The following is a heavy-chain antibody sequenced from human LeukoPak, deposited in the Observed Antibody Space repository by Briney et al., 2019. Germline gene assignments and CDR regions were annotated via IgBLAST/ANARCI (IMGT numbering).Heavy chain of an antibody. CDR2: IYTSGST. CDR1: GGSISSYY. J-gene: IGHJ4*02. CDR3: AREEALGSGSFDY. D-gene: IGHD1-26*01. Sequence: SETLSLTCTVSGGSISSYYWSWVRQPPGKGLEWIGRIYTSGSTNYNPSLKSRVTISVDTSKNQFSLKLSSVTAADTAVYYCAREEALGSGSFDYWGQGTLVTVSS. V-gene: IGHV4-4*07.